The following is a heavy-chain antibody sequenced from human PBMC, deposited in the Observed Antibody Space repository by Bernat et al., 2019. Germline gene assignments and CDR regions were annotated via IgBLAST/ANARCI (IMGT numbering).Heavy chain of an antibody. CDR2: VYYSGST. CDR3: ARGVSSALYCSSTSCWKDY. V-gene: IGHV4-61*01. Sequence: QVQLQESGPGLVKPSETLSLTCTVSGGSVSSRSYYWTWIRQPPGKGLEWIGYVYYSGSTNYNPSLKSRVTISVDTSKNQFSLKLSSVTAADTAVYYCARGVSSALYCSSTSCWKDYWGQGTLVTVSS. J-gene: IGHJ4*02. D-gene: IGHD2-2*01. CDR1: GGSVSSRSYY.